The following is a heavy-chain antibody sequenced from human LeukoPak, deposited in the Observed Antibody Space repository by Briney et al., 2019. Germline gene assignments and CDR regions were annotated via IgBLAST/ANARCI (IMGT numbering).Heavy chain of an antibody. CDR1: GGSISSYY. CDR3: AREKPVVVAAFDI. V-gene: IGHV4-59*01. J-gene: IGHJ3*02. D-gene: IGHD3-22*01. Sequence: SETLSLTCTVSGGSISSYYWSWIRQPPGKGLEWIGYIYYSGSTNYNPSLKSRVTISVDTSKNQFSLKLSSVTAADTAVYYCAREKPVVVAAFDIWGQGTMVTVSS. CDR2: IYYSGST.